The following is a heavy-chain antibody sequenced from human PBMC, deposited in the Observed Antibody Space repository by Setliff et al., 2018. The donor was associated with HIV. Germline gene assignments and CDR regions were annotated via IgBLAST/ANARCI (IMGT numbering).Heavy chain of an antibody. CDR3: ASRICASSGCYPDYFDY. CDR2: IYPRDSDT. J-gene: IGHJ4*02. D-gene: IGHD3-22*01. V-gene: IGHV5-51*01. CDR1: GYIFTSYW. Sequence: GESLKISCQGSGYIFTSYWIGWVRQMPGKGLEWMGIIYPRDSDTKYSPSFQGQVTISADKAIKTAYLQWMSLAASDTALYYCASRICASSGCYPDYFDYWGQGTLVTVSS.